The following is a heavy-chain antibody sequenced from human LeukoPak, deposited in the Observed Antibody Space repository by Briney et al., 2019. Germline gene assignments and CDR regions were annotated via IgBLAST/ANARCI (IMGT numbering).Heavy chain of an antibody. V-gene: IGHV3-53*01. CDR2: IHICGST. CDR1: GLHVSCNF. CDR3: ASGVYSGSYYGRSYGMDV. D-gene: IGHD1-26*01. J-gene: IGHJ6*02. Sequence: PAGSLRLSHAASGLHVSCNFMSWVRPAPGKGVELVAVIHICGSTHYAHSVKGRFTISGNNSKDTLYLQLNSLRAEDTAVYYCASGVYSGSYYGRSYGMDVWGQGTTVTVSS.